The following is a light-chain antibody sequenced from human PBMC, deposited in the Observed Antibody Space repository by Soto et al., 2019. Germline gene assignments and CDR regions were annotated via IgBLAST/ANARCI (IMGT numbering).Light chain of an antibody. CDR1: ISDIGLYNY. CDR2: EVS. J-gene: IGLJ1*01. V-gene: IGLV2-14*01. CDR3: SSFTITSTLV. Sequence: QSVLTQPAAVSGSPGQSITISCTGTISDIGLYNYVSWYQQHPGKAPKLVIYEVSNRPSGVSDRFSGSKSDNTASLTISGLQAQDEATYYCSSFTITSTLVFGAGTKVTVL.